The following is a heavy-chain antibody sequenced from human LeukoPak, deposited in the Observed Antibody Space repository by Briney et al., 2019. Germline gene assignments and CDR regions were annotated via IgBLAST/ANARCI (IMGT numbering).Heavy chain of an antibody. CDR2: IYYSGST. J-gene: IGHJ4*02. Sequence: SETLSLTCTVSGGSISSSSYYWGWIRQPPGKGLEWIGSIYYSGSTYYNPSLKSRVTISVDTSKNQFPLKLSSVTAADTAVYYCASTSRGWYYFDYWGQGTLVTVSS. CDR3: ASTSRGWYYFDY. V-gene: IGHV4-39*01. CDR1: GGSISSSSYY. D-gene: IGHD6-19*01.